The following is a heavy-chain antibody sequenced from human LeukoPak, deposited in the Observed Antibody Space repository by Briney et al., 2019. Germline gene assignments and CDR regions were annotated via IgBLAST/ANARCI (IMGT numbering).Heavy chain of an antibody. Sequence: ASVTVSCKASGYTFTSYDINWVRQATGQGLEWMGWMNPNNGNTGYAQKFRGRVTMTRSTSISTAYMELSSLRSEDTAVYYCARLASSSWPLYYYYGMDVWGQGTTVTVSS. CDR1: GYTFTSYD. D-gene: IGHD6-13*01. CDR2: MNPNNGNT. J-gene: IGHJ6*02. V-gene: IGHV1-8*01. CDR3: ARLASSSWPLYYYYGMDV.